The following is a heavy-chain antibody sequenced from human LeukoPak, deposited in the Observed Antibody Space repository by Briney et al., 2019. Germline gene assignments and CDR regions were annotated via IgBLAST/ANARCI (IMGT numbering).Heavy chain of an antibody. V-gene: IGHV1-46*01. CDR2: INPSGGST. Sequence: ASVTVSFKASGYTFTSYYMHWVRQAPGQGLEWMGIINPSGGSTSYAQKFQGRVTMTRDTSTSTVYMELSSLRSEDTAVYYCARIPLWSNAFDIWGQGTMVTVSS. D-gene: IGHD3-10*01. CDR3: ARIPLWSNAFDI. CDR1: GYTFTSYY. J-gene: IGHJ3*02.